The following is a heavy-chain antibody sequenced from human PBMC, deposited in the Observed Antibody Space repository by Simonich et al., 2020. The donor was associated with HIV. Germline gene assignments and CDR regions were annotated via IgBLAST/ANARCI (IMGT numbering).Heavy chain of an antibody. J-gene: IGHJ4*02. CDR2: ISSSSSTI. CDR3: ARDFDYYDSSGYYYGYFDY. D-gene: IGHD3-22*01. CDR1: GFTFSSYS. Sequence: EVQLVESGGGLVQPGGSLRLSCAASGFTFSSYSMNWVRQAPGKGWELVSYISSSSSTIYYADSVKGRLTISRDNAKNSLYLQMNSLRAEDTAVYYCARDFDYYDSSGYYYGYFDYWGQGTLVTVSS. V-gene: IGHV3-48*01.